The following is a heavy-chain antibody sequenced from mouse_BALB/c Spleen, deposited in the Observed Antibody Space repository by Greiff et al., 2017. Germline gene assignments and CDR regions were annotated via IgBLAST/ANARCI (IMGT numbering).Heavy chain of an antibody. CDR2: INPGSGGT. Sequence: VQLQQSGAELVRPGTSVKVSCKASGYAFTNYLIEWVKQRPGQGLEWIGVINPGSGGTNYNEKFKGKATLTADKSSSTAYMQLSSLTSDDSAVYFCARGDRYDLLDYWGQGTSVTVSS. CDR3: ARGDRYDLLDY. V-gene: IGHV1-54*01. J-gene: IGHJ4*01. CDR1: GYAFTNYL. D-gene: IGHD2-14*01.